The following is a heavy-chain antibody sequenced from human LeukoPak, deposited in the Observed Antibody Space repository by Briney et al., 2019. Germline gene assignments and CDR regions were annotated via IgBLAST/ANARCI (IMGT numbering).Heavy chain of an antibody. D-gene: IGHD6-6*01. CDR2: IKQDDSEK. CDR3: ARGSSFGSY. J-gene: IGHJ4*02. V-gene: IGHV3-7*01. Sequence: GGSLRLSCAASGFTFDNYWMHWVRQAPGKGLEWVANIKQDDSEKYYVDSVRGRFTISRDNAKNSPYLQMNSLKVEDTAVYYCARGSSFGSYWGQGTLVTVSS. CDR1: GFTFDNYW.